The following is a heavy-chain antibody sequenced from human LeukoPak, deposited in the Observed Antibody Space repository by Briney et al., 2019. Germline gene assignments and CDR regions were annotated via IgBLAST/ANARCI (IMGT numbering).Heavy chain of an antibody. J-gene: IGHJ4*02. V-gene: IGHV1-46*01. CDR3: AIHAGGGNVPRLDY. CDR1: GYTFTSYY. CDR2: INPSGGST. D-gene: IGHD4-23*01. Sequence: ASVKVSCTASGYTFTSYYIHWVRQAPGQGLEWMGIINPSGGSTSYAQKFQGRVTMTRDTSTSTVYMELSSLRSEDTALYYCAIHAGGGNVPRLDYWGQGALVTVSS.